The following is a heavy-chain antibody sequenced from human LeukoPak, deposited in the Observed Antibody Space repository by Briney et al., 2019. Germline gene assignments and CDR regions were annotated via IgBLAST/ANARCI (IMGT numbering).Heavy chain of an antibody. CDR2: ISAYNGNT. D-gene: IGHD3-3*01. Sequence: ASVKVSCKASGYTFTSYYMHWVRQAPGQGLEWMGWISAYNGNTNYAQKLQGRVTMTTDTSTSTAYMELRGLRSDDTAVYYCARETPEYYDFWSGYYTGIAHFDYWGQGTLVTVSS. CDR1: GYTFTSYY. J-gene: IGHJ4*02. CDR3: ARETPEYYDFWSGYYTGIAHFDY. V-gene: IGHV1-18*04.